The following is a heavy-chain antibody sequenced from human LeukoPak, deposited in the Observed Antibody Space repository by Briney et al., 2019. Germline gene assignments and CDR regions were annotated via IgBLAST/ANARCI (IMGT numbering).Heavy chain of an antibody. J-gene: IGHJ4*02. CDR1: GFTFSSYW. D-gene: IGHD6-13*01. Sequence: GRSLRLSCAASGFTFSSYWMSWVRQAPGKGLEWVANIKQDGSEKYYVDSVKGRLTISRDNAKNSLYLQMNSLRAEDTAVYYCAREGITAGADYWGQGTLVTVSS. CDR2: IKQDGSEK. CDR3: AREGITAGADY. V-gene: IGHV3-7*01.